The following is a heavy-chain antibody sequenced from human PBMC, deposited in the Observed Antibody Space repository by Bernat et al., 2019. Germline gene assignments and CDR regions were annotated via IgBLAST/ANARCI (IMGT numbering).Heavy chain of an antibody. V-gene: IGHV3-23*01. Sequence: EVQLLESGGGLVQPGGSLRLSCAASGFTFSSYAMSWVHQAPGKGLEWVSAISGIGGSTYYADSVKGRFTISRDNSKNTLYLQMNSLRAEDTAVYYFAKDLRWDDYYGSGSYGGGNYWGQGTLVTVSS. D-gene: IGHD3-10*01. CDR1: GFTFSSYA. J-gene: IGHJ4*02. CDR3: AKDLRWDDYYGSGSYGGGNY. CDR2: ISGIGGST.